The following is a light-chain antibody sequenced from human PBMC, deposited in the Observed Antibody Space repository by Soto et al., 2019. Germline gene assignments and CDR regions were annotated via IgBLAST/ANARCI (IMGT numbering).Light chain of an antibody. Sequence: QSALTQPASVSGSPGQSITISCTGTSSDVGAYNYVSWYQQHPGKAPKLIIYDVNNRPSGVSNRFSGSKSGNTASLTISGLHAEDEADYYCSSFTRSSTRVFFGAGPKVTVL. J-gene: IGLJ1*01. CDR3: SSFTRSSTRVF. CDR2: DVN. CDR1: SSDVGAYNY. V-gene: IGLV2-14*03.